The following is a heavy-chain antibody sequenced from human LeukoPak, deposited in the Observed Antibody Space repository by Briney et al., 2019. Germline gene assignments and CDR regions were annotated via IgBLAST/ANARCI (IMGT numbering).Heavy chain of an antibody. CDR2: IYITGST. Sequence: SETLSLTCTVSSGSFSSYYWNWIRQPAGKGLEWIGRIYITGSTNYNPSLKSRVIMSVDTSKNQFSLKLSSVTAADTAVYYCARGRGYYQDYWGQGTLVTVSS. D-gene: IGHD3-22*01. CDR1: SGSFSSYY. J-gene: IGHJ4*02. V-gene: IGHV4-4*07. CDR3: ARGRGYYQDY.